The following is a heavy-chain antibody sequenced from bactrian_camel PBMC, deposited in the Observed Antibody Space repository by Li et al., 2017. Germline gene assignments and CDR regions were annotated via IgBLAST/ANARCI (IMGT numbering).Heavy chain of an antibody. D-gene: IGHD6*01. CDR3: AAYIGRCGVLAVVAGRDIY. CDR2: IYTGDGIT. CDR1: GDNISTKS. Sequence: HVQLVESGGGSVQAGGSLRLSCVAFGDNISTKSLAGFRQVPGKEREALASIYTGDGITTYADSVKGRFTISQDNAKNTVYLQTNSLKPEDTAMYHCAAYIGRCGVLAVVAGRDIYWGQGTQVTVS. J-gene: IGHJ4*01. V-gene: IGHV3S54*01.